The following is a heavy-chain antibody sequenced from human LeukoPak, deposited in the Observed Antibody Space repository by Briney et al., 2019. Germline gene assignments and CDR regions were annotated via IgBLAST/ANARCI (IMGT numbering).Heavy chain of an antibody. J-gene: IGHJ6*03. Sequence: GGSLRLSCAASGFTFTSYAMSWARQAPKKGLEWVSVISASGGSTNYADSVKGRFTISRDNSKNTLYLQMNSLRAEDSAVYYCAKNYGSGSSVKYYYYMDVWGKGTTVTVSS. CDR3: AKNYGSGSSVKYYYYMDV. CDR1: GFTFTSYA. D-gene: IGHD3-10*01. V-gene: IGHV3-23*01. CDR2: ISASGGST.